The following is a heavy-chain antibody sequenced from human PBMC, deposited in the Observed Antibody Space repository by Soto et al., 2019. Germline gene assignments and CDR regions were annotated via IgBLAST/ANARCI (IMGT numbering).Heavy chain of an antibody. V-gene: IGHV3-30*18. CDR2: ISYDGSNK. Sequence: QVQLVESGGGVVQPGRSLRLSCAASGITFSSYGMHWVRQAPGKGLEWVAVISYDGSNKYYADSVKGRFTISRDKSKNTLYLQMNSLRAEDTAVYYCAKGEGDDYYCYYYMDVWGKGTTVTVSS. CDR1: GITFSSYG. CDR3: AKGEGDDYYCYYYMDV. D-gene: IGHD3-10*01. J-gene: IGHJ6*03.